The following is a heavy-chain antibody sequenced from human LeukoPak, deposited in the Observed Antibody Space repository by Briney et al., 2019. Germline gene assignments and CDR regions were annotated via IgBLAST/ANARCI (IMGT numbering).Heavy chain of an antibody. CDR2: INPNSGGT. Sequence: ASVKVSCKASGYTFTGYHMHWVRQAPGQGLEWMGWINPNSGGTNYAQKFQGRVTMTRDTSISTAYMELSRLRSDDTAVYYCARARKDYGGNSNAFDIWGQGTMVTVSS. CDR1: GYTFTGYH. J-gene: IGHJ3*02. V-gene: IGHV1-2*02. D-gene: IGHD4-23*01. CDR3: ARARKDYGGNSNAFDI.